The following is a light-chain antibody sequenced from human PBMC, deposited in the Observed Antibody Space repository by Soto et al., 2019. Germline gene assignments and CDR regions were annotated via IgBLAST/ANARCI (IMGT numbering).Light chain of an antibody. CDR1: QSVSSN. Sequence: EIVMTQSPATLSVSPGERATLSCRASQSVSSNLAWYQQKLGQTPRLLIYDASTRATGIPARFSGSGSGTEFTLTISSLQSEDFAVYYCQQYNNWPRTFGQGTKVEIK. J-gene: IGKJ1*01. CDR2: DAS. CDR3: QQYNNWPRT. V-gene: IGKV3-15*01.